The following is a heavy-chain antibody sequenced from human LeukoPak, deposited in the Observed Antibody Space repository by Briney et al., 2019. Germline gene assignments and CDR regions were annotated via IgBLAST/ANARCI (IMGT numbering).Heavy chain of an antibody. V-gene: IGHV3-13*01. Sequence: GGSLRLSCAASGFTFSSYDMPWVRQATGKGLEWVSAIGTAGDTYYPGSVKGRFTISRENAKNSLYLQMNSLRAGDTAVYYCARAEPPYGGMDVWGQGTTVTVSS. J-gene: IGHJ6*02. D-gene: IGHD1-14*01. CDR1: GFTFSSYD. CDR3: ARAEPPYGGMDV. CDR2: IGTAGDT.